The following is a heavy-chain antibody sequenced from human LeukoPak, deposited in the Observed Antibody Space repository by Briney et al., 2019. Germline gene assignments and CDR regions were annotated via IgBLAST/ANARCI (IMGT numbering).Heavy chain of an antibody. CDR2: ITSDSVTM. CDR3: ARVALRPIDYSNPEFDP. J-gene: IGHJ5*02. D-gene: IGHD4-11*01. V-gene: IGHV3-48*01. CDR1: GFTFSKFP. Sequence: GGSLRLSCAASGFTFSKFPMNWVRQAPGQGLEWVSYITSDSVTMFYADSVKGRFTASRDNAENSMYLQMNSLRAEDTAVYYCARVALRPIDYSNPEFDPWGQGTLVTVSS.